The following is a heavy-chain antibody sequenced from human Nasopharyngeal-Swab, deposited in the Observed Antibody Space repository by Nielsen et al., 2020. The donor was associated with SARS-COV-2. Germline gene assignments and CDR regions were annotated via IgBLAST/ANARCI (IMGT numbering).Heavy chain of an antibody. D-gene: IGHD6-13*01. V-gene: IGHV4-39*07. CDR2: IYYSGST. CDR1: GGSISSSSYY. CDR3: ARGGDIAAAGFPYNWFDP. J-gene: IGHJ5*02. Sequence: SETLSLTCTVSGGSISSSSYYWGWLRQPPGKGLEWIGSIYYSGSTYYNPSLKSRVTISVDTSKNQFSLKLSSVTAADTALYYCARGGDIAAAGFPYNWFDPWGQGTLVTVSS.